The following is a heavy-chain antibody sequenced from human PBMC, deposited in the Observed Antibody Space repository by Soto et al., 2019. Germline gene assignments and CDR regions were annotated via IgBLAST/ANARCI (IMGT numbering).Heavy chain of an antibody. D-gene: IGHD3-3*01. CDR2: ISSSSSYI. J-gene: IGHJ4*02. Sequence: EVQLVESGGGLVKPGGSLRLSCAASGFTFSSYSMNWVRQAPGKGLEWVSSISSSSSYIYYADSVKGRFTISRDNAKNSLYLQMNSLRAEDTAVYYCARGPPLDFWSGCGLYFDYWGQGTLVTVSS. CDR1: GFTFSSYS. CDR3: ARGPPLDFWSGCGLYFDY. V-gene: IGHV3-21*01.